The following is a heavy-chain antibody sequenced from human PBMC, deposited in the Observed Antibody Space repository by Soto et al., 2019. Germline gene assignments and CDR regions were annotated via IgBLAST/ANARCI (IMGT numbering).Heavy chain of an antibody. CDR2: IYYSGST. CDR1: GGSISGYY. D-gene: IGHD3-22*01. CDR3: ARDFNSLNYYDSSGYYYPGAFDI. J-gene: IGHJ3*02. Sequence: PSETLSLTCTVSGGSISGYYWSWIRQPPGKGLEWIGYIYYSGSTNYNPSLKSRVTISVDTSKSQFSLKLSSVTAADTAVYYCARDFNSLNYYDSSGYYYPGAFDIWGQGTMVTVSS. V-gene: IGHV4-59*01.